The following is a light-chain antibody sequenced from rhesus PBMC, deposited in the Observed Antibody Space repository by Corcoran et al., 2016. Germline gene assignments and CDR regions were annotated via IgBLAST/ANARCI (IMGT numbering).Light chain of an antibody. Sequence: DIQMTQSPSSLSASVGDKVTITCRASQGISNALAWYQQKPGKAPRLLIYAASTLQGGVPSRFSGSGSGTEFTLTISSLQPEDFAVYYCQHGFGSPWTFGQGTKVEIK. J-gene: IGKJ1*01. CDR2: AAS. CDR3: QHGFGSPWT. V-gene: IGKV1-33*01. CDR1: QGISNA.